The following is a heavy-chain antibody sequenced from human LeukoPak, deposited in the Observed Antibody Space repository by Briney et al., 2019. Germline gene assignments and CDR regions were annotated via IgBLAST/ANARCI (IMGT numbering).Heavy chain of an antibody. CDR3: ARLRLGAAANGVDYFYYMDV. CDR2: INYSGST. D-gene: IGHD2-8*01. CDR1: GGSLRSSSYY. J-gene: IGHJ6*03. Sequence: SETLSLTCTVSGGSLRSSSYYWGWIRQPPGKGLEWIGSINYSGSTYYNPSLKSRVTISVDTSKNQVSLKPTSVTAADTAVYYCARLRLGAAANGVDYFYYMDVWGKGTTVTVSS. V-gene: IGHV4-39*01.